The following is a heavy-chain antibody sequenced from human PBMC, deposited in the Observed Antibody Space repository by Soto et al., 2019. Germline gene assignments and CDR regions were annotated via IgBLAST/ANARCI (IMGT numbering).Heavy chain of an antibody. V-gene: IGHV4-39*01. Sequence: PSETLSLTCTVSGGSISSSSYYWGWIRQPPGKGLEWIGSIYYSGSTYYNPSLKSRVTLSVDTSKNQFSLKLSSVTAADTAVYYCARHYSDCLDYWGQGTLVTVSS. CDR2: IYYSGST. CDR1: GGSISSSSYY. CDR3: ARHYSDCLDY. J-gene: IGHJ4*02. D-gene: IGHD2-21*02.